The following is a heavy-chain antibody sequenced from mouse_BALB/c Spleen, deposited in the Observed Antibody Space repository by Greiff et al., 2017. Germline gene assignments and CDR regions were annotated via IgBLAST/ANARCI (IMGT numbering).Heavy chain of an antibody. Sequence: EVMLVESGGGLVKPGGSLKLSCAASGFTFSSYAMSWVRQTPEKRLEWVASISSGGSTYYPDSVKGRFTISRDNARNILYLQMSSLRSEDTAMYYCARGGGLRRPHYAMDYWGQGTSVTVSS. CDR3: ARGGGLRRPHYAMDY. V-gene: IGHV5-6-5*01. J-gene: IGHJ4*01. CDR2: ISSGGST. CDR1: GFTFSSYA. D-gene: IGHD2-4*01.